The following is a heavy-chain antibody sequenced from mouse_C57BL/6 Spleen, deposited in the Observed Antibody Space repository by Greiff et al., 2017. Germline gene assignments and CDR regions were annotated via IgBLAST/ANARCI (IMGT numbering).Heavy chain of an antibody. Sequence: VQLQQPGAELVKPGASVKMSCKASGYTFTSYWITWVKQRPGQGLEWIGDIYPGSGSTNCNEKFKSKATLTVDTSSSTAYMQLSSLTSEDSAVYYCARYIYYGSSYYFDVWGTGTTVTVSS. V-gene: IGHV1-55*01. J-gene: IGHJ1*03. CDR2: IYPGSGST. CDR1: GYTFTSYW. D-gene: IGHD1-1*01. CDR3: ARYIYYGSSYYFDV.